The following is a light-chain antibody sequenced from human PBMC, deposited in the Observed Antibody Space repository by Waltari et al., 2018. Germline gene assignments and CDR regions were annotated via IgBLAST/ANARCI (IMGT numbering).Light chain of an antibody. CDR2: EVS. V-gene: IGLV2-14*01. CDR1: SNDVGGYGY. J-gene: IGLJ1*01. Sequence: QSALTQPASVSGSPGQSVSISCTGTSNDVGGYGYVSWYQQCPGKAPKLKIYEVSYRPAGVSSRFAGSKSGNAASLTISGLQAEDEAVYYCSSHTSTVPHVFGTGTKVTVV. CDR3: SSHTSTVPHV.